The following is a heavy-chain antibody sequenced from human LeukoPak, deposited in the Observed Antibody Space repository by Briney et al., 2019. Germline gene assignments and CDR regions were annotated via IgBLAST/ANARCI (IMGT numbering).Heavy chain of an antibody. Sequence: SETLSLTCTVSGGSISSSSYYWARIRQPPGKGLEWIGSIYYSGSTYYNPSLKSRATISVDTSKNQFSLKLSSVTAADTAVYYCPRKITLVDSYSLDYSGQGTLITVSS. CDR1: GGSISSSSYY. CDR3: PRKITLVDSYSLDY. D-gene: IGHD3-10*01. V-gene: IGHV4-39*01. CDR2: IYYSGST. J-gene: IGHJ4*02.